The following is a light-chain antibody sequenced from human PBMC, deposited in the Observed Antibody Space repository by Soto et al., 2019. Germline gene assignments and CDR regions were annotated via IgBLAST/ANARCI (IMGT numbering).Light chain of an antibody. V-gene: IGLV2-14*01. Sequence: QSALTQPASGSGSPGKSITISCTGTSSDVGGYNYVPWYQQHPGKAPKLMIYDVSNRPSGVSNRFSGSKSGNTASLTISGLQAEDEADYFCSSYTSSSAPSAVFGGGTQLTVL. CDR1: SSDVGGYNY. J-gene: IGLJ7*01. CDR2: DVS. CDR3: SSYTSSSAPSAV.